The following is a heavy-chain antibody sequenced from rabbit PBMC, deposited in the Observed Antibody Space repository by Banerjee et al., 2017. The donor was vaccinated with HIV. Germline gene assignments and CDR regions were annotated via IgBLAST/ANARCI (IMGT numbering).Heavy chain of an antibody. Sequence: QSLEESGGDLVKPGASLTLTCTASGFSFSSSCWICWVRQAPGKGLEWIGCIYTGSGDTYYASWAKGRFTISKTSSTTVTLQMTSLTAADTATYFCARGGPSGYGGYGYVTEGYRLWGQGTLVTVS. V-gene: IGHV1S40*01. J-gene: IGHJ3*01. CDR2: IYTGSGDT. CDR3: ARGGPSGYGGYGYVTEGYRL. D-gene: IGHD6-1*01. CDR1: GFSFSSSCW.